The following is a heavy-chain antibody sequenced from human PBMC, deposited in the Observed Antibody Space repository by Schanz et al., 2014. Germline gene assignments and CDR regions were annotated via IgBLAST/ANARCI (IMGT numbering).Heavy chain of an antibody. CDR2: VNPSVRGT. D-gene: IGHD2-21*01. CDR1: GYTLSAYS. Sequence: QVQLVQSGAEVKKPGSSVKVSCKASGYTLSAYSLHWVRQAPGQGLEWMGIVNPSVRGTHFAREFQGRVTVTSDTSTNTAYMELSSLTSEDTAVHYCARGRGCYDDWGQGTLVTVSS. CDR3: ARGRGCYDD. V-gene: IGHV1-46*01. J-gene: IGHJ4*02.